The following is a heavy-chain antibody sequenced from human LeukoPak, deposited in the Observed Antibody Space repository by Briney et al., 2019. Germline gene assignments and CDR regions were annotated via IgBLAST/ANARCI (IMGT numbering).Heavy chain of an antibody. D-gene: IGHD4-11*01. V-gene: IGHV4-34*01. CDR2: INHSGTT. Sequence: NPSETLSLTCAVYGGSFSGYYWSWIRQPPGKGLEWIGEINHSGTTTYNPSLMRRLTISVDTSKSQFSLKLTSVTAADTAVYYCARRVTHYFDYWGQGTLVTVSS. CDR1: GGSFSGYY. CDR3: ARRVTHYFDY. J-gene: IGHJ4*02.